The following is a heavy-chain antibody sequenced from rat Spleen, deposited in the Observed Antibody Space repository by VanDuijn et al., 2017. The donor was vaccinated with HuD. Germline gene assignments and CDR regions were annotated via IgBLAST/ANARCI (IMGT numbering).Heavy chain of an antibody. Sequence: EVQLVESDGGLVQPGRSLKLSCAASGFTFSDYYMAWVRQAPTKGLEWVASISYDGSSTYYRDSVKGRFTISRDNAKSTLYLQMDSLRSEDTATYYCTTEYYFDYWGQGVMVTVSS. CDR1: GFTFSDYY. CDR2: ISYDGSST. V-gene: IGHV5-20*01. CDR3: TTEYYFDY. J-gene: IGHJ2*01.